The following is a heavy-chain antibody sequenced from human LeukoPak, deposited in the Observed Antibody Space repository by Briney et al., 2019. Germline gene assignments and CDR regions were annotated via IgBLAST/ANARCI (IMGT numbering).Heavy chain of an antibody. D-gene: IGHD2-15*01. V-gene: IGHV5-51*01. CDR2: IYPVDSAT. CDR1: GYSFPSYW. Sequence: GESLKISCKGSGYSFPSYWITWVRQMPGKGLEWMGIIYPVDSATRYSPSFQVHVTISADKSISTAYLQWSSLKATDTAMYYCARGTPYCSGGSCSPNWFDPWGQGTLVTVSS. J-gene: IGHJ5*02. CDR3: ARGTPYCSGGSCSPNWFDP.